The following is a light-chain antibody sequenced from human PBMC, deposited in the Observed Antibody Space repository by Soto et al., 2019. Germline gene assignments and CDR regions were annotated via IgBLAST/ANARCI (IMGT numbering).Light chain of an antibody. CDR1: SSXXGGYNY. V-gene: IGLV2-14*01. J-gene: IGLJ2*01. Sequence: QSALTQPASVSGSPGQSITISCXGTSSXXGGYNYVSWYQQHPGKAPKLMIYDVSNRPSGVSNRFSGSKSGNTASLTISGLQAEDEADYYCSSYTSSSTLVVFGGGTQLTVL. CDR2: DVS. CDR3: SSYTSSSTLVV.